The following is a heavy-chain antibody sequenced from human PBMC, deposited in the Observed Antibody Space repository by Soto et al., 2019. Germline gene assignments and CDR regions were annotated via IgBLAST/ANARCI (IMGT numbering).Heavy chain of an antibody. V-gene: IGHV4-30-4*08. J-gene: IGHJ5*02. CDR2: IYYSGST. D-gene: IGHD3-10*01. CDR1: GGSISSGGYY. Sequence: SETLSLTCTVSGGSISSGGYYWSWIRQHPGKGLEWIGYIYYSGSTYYNPSLKSRVTISVDTSKNQFSLKLSSVTAADTAVYYCARVPLRGMDNWFDPWGQGTLVTVSS. CDR3: ARVPLRGMDNWFDP.